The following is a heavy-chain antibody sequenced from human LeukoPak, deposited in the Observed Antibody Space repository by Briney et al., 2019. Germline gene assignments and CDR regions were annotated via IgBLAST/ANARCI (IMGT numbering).Heavy chain of an antibody. CDR1: RFTFDDYA. Sequence: AGGSLRLSCAASRFTFDDYAMHWVRQAPGKGLEWVSLISGDGGSTYYADSVKGRFTISRDNSKNSLYLQMNSLRTEDTALYYCAKDSSSRDGFDPWGQGTLVTVSS. CDR3: AKDSSSRDGFDP. D-gene: IGHD6-13*01. CDR2: ISGDGGST. J-gene: IGHJ5*02. V-gene: IGHV3-43*02.